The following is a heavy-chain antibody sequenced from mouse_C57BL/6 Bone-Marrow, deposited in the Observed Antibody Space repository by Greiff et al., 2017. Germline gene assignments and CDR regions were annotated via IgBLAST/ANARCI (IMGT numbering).Heavy chain of an antibody. CDR3: AREDYGSSSWFAY. CDR1: GFNIKDYY. D-gene: IGHD1-1*01. Sequence: VQLQQSGAELVKPGASVKLSCTASGFNIKDYYMHWVKQRTEQGLEWIGRIDPADGDTKYAQKFQGKATITADTSSNTAYLQLSSLTSEDSAVYYCAREDYGSSSWFAYWGQGTLVTVSA. J-gene: IGHJ3*01. V-gene: IGHV14-2*01. CDR2: IDPADGDT.